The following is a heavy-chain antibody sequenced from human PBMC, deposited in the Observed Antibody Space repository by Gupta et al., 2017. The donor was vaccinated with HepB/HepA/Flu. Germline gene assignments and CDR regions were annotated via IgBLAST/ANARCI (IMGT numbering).Heavy chain of an antibody. Sequence: EVQLVESGGGLVKPGGSLRLSCAASGFPVSRNYMSWVRQAPGKGLEWVSVIYSGGSTYYADSVKGRFTISRDNSKNTLYLQMNSLRAEDTAVYYCATEGIAAAATGYWGQGTLVTVSS. D-gene: IGHD6-13*01. CDR3: ATEGIAAAATGY. CDR1: GFPVSRNY. CDR2: IYSGGST. V-gene: IGHV3-66*01. J-gene: IGHJ4*02.